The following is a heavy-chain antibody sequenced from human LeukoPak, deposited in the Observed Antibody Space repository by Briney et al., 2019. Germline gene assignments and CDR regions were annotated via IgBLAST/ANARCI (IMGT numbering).Heavy chain of an antibody. D-gene: IGHD6-19*01. CDR3: AKDRAPDSSGWYDWFDP. Sequence: GGSLRLSCAASGFTFSSYAMSWVRQAPGKGLEWVSAISGSGGSTYYADSVKGRFSISRDNSKNTLYLQMNSLRAEDTAVYYCAKDRAPDSSGWYDWFDPWGQGTQVTVSS. V-gene: IGHV3-23*01. CDR2: ISGSGGST. J-gene: IGHJ5*02. CDR1: GFTFSSYA.